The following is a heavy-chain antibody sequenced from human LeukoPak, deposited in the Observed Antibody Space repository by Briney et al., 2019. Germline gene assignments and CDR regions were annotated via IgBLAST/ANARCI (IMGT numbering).Heavy chain of an antibody. CDR3: ARRRSSSGRSNRSSFDY. J-gene: IGHJ4*02. CDR2: IYPGEFAT. D-gene: IGHD6-19*01. V-gene: IGHV5-51*01. Sequence: GESLKISCKGSGYSFTSYWIGWGRQMPGKGLGWMGIIYPGEFATRYSPAFLGQVTLSADKSISTAYLQWSSLKASDTAMYYCARRRSSSGRSNRSSFDYWGQGTLVTVSS. CDR1: GYSFTSYW.